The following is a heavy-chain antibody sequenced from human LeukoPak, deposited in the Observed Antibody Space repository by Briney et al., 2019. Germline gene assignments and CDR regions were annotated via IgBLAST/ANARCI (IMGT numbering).Heavy chain of an antibody. Sequence: GGSLRLSCAASGFTFSSYGMHWVRQAPGKGLEWVAFIRYDGSNKYYADSVKGRFTISRDNSKNTLYLQMNSLRAEDTAVYYCAKDKNTHSGSYCYFDYWGQGNLVTVSS. CDR1: GFTFSSYG. V-gene: IGHV3-30*02. CDR2: IRYDGSNK. J-gene: IGHJ4*02. CDR3: AKDKNTHSGSYCYFDY. D-gene: IGHD1-26*01.